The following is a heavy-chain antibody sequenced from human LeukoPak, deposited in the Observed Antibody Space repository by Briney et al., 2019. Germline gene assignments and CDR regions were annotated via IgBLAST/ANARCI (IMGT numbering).Heavy chain of an antibody. Sequence: SETLSLTCTVSGGSISSYYWSWIRQPPGKGLEWIGYIYYSGSTNYNPSLKSRVTISVDTSKNQFSLKLSSVTAADTAVYYCASLAYCGGDRPCAFDIWGQGTMVIVSS. CDR1: GGSISSYY. V-gene: IGHV4-59*01. CDR3: ASLAYCGGDRPCAFDI. D-gene: IGHD2-21*02. CDR2: IYYSGST. J-gene: IGHJ3*02.